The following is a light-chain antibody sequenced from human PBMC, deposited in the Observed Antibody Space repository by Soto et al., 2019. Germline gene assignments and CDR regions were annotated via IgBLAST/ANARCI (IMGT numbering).Light chain of an antibody. J-gene: IGKJ4*01. CDR2: GAS. CDR1: QSVAKNY. V-gene: IGKV3-20*01. CDR3: LQYASGPLT. Sequence: ETVLTQSPGTLSLSPGERATLACRASQSVAKNYLAWYQHNPGQRPRLLISGASSRATGIPDRFSGSGSGTDFTLTISRLQPEGFAVYYCLQYASGPLTFGGGTKVEI.